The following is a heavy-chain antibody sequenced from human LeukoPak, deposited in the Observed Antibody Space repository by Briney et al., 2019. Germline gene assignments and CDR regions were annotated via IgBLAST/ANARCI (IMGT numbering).Heavy chain of an antibody. CDR3: AKETSSGNFVTIDC. V-gene: IGHV3-23*01. CDR2: ITGDGGGT. Sequence: GGSLRLSRAASGFTFSSYWMSWVRQTPEKGLEWVSAITGDGGGTNHADSVKGRFTIFRDNSKNTLYLQMNSLRAEDTAVYYCAKETSSGNFVTIDCWGQGALVTVSS. J-gene: IGHJ4*02. CDR1: GFTFSSYW. D-gene: IGHD1-26*01.